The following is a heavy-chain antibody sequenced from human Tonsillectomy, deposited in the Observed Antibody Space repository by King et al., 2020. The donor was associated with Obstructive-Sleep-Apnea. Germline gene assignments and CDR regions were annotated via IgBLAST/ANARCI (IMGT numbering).Heavy chain of an antibody. Sequence: QLQESGPGLVKPSETLSLTCTVSGGSISSYYWSWIRQPPGKGLEWIGYIYYSGSTNYNPSLKSRVTISVDTSKNQFSLKLSSGTAADTAVYYCARPYSSGWDFWYFDLWGRGTLVTVSS. V-gene: IGHV4-59*01. CDR3: ARPYSSGWDFWYFDL. J-gene: IGHJ2*01. D-gene: IGHD6-19*01. CDR1: GGSISSYY. CDR2: IYYSGST.